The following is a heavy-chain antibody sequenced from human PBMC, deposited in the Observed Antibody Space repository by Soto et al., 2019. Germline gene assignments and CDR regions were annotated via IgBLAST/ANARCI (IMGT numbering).Heavy chain of an antibody. Sequence: SETLSLTCAVSGGSISSCGYSWSWIRQPPGKGLEWIGYIYHSGSTYYNPSLKSRVTISVDTSKNQFSLKLSSVTAADTAVYYCARGYCSSTSCFDPWGQGTLVTVSS. D-gene: IGHD2-2*01. CDR3: ARGYCSSTSCFDP. CDR2: IYHSGST. V-gene: IGHV4-30-2*05. J-gene: IGHJ5*02. CDR1: GGSISSCGYS.